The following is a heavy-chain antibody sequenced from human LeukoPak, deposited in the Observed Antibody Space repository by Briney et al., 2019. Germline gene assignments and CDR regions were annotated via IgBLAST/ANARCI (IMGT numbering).Heavy chain of an antibody. Sequence: SETLPLTCAVYGGSFSGYYWSWIRQPPGKGLEWIGEINHSGSTNYNPSLKSRVTISVDTSKNQFSLKLSSVTAADTAVYYCARRRVVVTAYDYWGQGTLVTVSS. CDR2: INHSGST. J-gene: IGHJ4*02. CDR1: GGSFSGYY. D-gene: IGHD3-22*01. V-gene: IGHV4-34*01. CDR3: ARRRVVVTAYDY.